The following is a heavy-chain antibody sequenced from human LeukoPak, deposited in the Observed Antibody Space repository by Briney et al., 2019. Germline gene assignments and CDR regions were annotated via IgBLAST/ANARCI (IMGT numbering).Heavy chain of an antibody. J-gene: IGHJ4*02. CDR3: ARDTARYSYGTFDY. Sequence: SVKVSCKASGYTFTSYGIGWVRQAPGQGLEWMGGIIPIFGTANYAQKFQGRVTITADESTSTAYMELSSLRSEDTAVYYCARDTARYSYGTFDYWGQGTLVTVSS. V-gene: IGHV1-69*13. CDR2: IIPIFGTA. D-gene: IGHD5-18*01. CDR1: GYTFTSYG.